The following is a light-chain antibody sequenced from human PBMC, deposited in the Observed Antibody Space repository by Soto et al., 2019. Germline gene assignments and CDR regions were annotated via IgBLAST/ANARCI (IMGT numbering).Light chain of an antibody. Sequence: QAVVTQPPSVSGAPGQRVTISCTGSSSNIGAGYDVHWYQQRPGTAPKLLIYGNSNRPSGVPDRFSGSKSGTSASLAITGLQAEDEADYYCQSYDSSLSGSWVFGGGTKLTVL. V-gene: IGLV1-40*01. CDR2: GNS. CDR3: QSYDSSLSGSWV. CDR1: SSNIGAGYD. J-gene: IGLJ3*02.